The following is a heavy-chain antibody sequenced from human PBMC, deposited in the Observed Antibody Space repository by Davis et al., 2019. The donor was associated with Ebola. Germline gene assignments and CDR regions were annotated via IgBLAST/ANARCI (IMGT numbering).Heavy chain of an antibody. CDR3: ARDRVTCSGGSCYPGGMDV. V-gene: IGHV3-13*01. CDR1: RFTFSSYD. CDR2: IGTAGDT. J-gene: IGHJ6*02. D-gene: IGHD2-15*01. Sequence: PGGSLRLSCAASRFTFSSYDMHWVRQATGKGLEWVSGIGTAGDTYYPGSVKGRFTISRENAKNSLYLQMNSLRAGDTAVYYCARDRVTCSGGSCYPGGMDVWGQGTTVTVSS.